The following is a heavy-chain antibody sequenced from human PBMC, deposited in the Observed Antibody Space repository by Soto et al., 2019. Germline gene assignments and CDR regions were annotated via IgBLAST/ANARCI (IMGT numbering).Heavy chain of an antibody. V-gene: IGHV3-23*01. J-gene: IGHJ6*03. CDR1: GFTFSSYA. D-gene: IGHD4-17*01. CDR2: ISGNGITT. Sequence: EVQLLESGGGLVQPGGSLRLSCAASGFTFSSYAMSWVRQAPGKALEWVSSISGNGITTYYADSVKGRFTISRDISSNTLYLQLNSLRAEYTALYYCAKRSSETTPYYYYYYMDVWGKGTTVTVAS. CDR3: AKRSSETTPYYYYYYMDV.